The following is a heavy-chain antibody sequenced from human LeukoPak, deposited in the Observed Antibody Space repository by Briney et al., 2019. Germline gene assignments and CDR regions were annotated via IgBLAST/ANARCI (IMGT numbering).Heavy chain of an antibody. CDR2: TSSSSSYI. CDR3: ARGVREQWLSPGYYYYYMDV. J-gene: IGHJ6*03. V-gene: IGHV3-21*01. D-gene: IGHD3-22*01. CDR1: GFTFSSYS. Sequence: PGGSLRLSCAASGFTFSSYSMNWVRQAPGKGLEWVSSTSSSSSYIYYADSVKGRFTISRDNAKNSLYLQMNSLRAEDTAVYYCARGVREQWLSPGYYYYYMDVWGKGTTVTVSS.